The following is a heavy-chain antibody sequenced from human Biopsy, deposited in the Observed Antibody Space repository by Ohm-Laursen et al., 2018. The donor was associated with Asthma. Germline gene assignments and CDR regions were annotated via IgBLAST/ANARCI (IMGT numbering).Heavy chain of an antibody. CDR2: INWNGGST. CDR1: GFTFDDYG. CDR3: AKSADYYDSTDYLDF. J-gene: IGHJ4*01. D-gene: IGHD3-22*01. Sequence: SLRLSCAAPGFTFDDYGMSWVRQAPGKGLDWVSGINWNGGSTGYADSVKGRFTISRDNAKNSLYLQMQSLRPEDTAFYYCAKSADYYDSTDYLDFWGRGTLVTVSS. V-gene: IGHV3-20*04.